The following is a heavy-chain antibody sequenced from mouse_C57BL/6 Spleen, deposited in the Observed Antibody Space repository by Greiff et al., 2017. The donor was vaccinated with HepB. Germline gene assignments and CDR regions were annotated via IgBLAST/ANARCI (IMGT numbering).Heavy chain of an antibody. CDR1: GYAFTNYL. J-gene: IGHJ4*01. CDR3: ARPFHYYGSSYDYYAMDY. D-gene: IGHD1-1*01. V-gene: IGHV1-54*01. Sequence: VQLQQSGAELVRPGTSVKVSCKASGYAFTNYLIEWVKQRPGQGLEWIGVINPGSGGTNYNEKFKGKATLTADKSSSTAYMQLSSLTSEDSAVYFCARPFHYYGSSYDYYAMDYWGQGTSVTVSS. CDR2: INPGSGGT.